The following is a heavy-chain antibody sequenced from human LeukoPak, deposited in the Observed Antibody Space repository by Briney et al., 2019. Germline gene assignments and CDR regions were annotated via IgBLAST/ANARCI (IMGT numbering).Heavy chain of an antibody. Sequence: PSETLSLTCTVSGGSISSYYWSWIRQPPGKGLEWIGYIYYSGSTNYNPSLKSRVTISVDTSKNQFSLKLSSVTAADTAVYYCARLAVAGTTKSNYYYYGMDVWGQGTTVTVSS. CDR1: GGSISSYY. CDR3: ARLAVAGTTKSNYYYYGMDV. V-gene: IGHV4-59*12. J-gene: IGHJ6*02. D-gene: IGHD6-19*01. CDR2: IYYSGST.